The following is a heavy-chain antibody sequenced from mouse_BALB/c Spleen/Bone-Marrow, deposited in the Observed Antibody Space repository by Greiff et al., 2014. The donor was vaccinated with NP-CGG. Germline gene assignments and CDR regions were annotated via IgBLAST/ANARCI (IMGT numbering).Heavy chain of an antibody. D-gene: IGHD1-2*01. V-gene: IGHV2-9*02. J-gene: IGHJ4*01. CDR2: IWADGST. CDR1: GFSLTNYG. Sequence: VQLQQSGPGLVAPSQSLSITCTVSGFSLTNYGVHWVRQPPGKGLEWLGVIWADGSTNYNSALMSRLSISKDNSKSQVFFEMNSLLTDDTAMYYCARITTATGAMDYWGQGTSVTVSS. CDR3: ARITTATGAMDY.